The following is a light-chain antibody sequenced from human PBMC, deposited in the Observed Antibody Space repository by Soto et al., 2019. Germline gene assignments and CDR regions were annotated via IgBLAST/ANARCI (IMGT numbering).Light chain of an antibody. V-gene: IGKV1-39*01. CDR3: QQSFSPLRS. Sequence: DIQMTQPPSSLSASVGDRVTITCRASQSISNYLNWYQQKPGKAPELLIFAASSLQSGVPSRFSGSGSGTDFTLTISSLQAEDFASYYCQQSFSPLRSFGQGTKVDIK. J-gene: IGKJ1*01. CDR2: AAS. CDR1: QSISNY.